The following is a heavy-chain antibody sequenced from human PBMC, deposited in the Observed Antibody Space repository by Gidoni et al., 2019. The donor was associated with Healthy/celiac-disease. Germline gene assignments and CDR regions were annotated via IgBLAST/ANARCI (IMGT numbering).Heavy chain of an antibody. D-gene: IGHD4-17*01. CDR2: IYYSGST. J-gene: IGHJ1*01. Sequence: QVQLQESGPGLVKPSPTLSLTCTVSGGSISSGGYYWSWIRQHPGKGLEWIGYIYYSGSTYYNPSLKSRVTISVDTSKNQFSLKLSSVTAADTAVYYCARDGGSTVTTEYFQHWGQGTLVTVSS. CDR1: GGSISSGGYY. CDR3: ARDGGSTVTTEYFQH. V-gene: IGHV4-31*03.